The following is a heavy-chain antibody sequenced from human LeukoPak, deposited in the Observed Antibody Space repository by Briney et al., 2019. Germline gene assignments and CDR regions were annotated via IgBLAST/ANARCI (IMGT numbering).Heavy chain of an antibody. CDR1: GFTFSNYW. CDR3: ATYSSLNRREFQF. CDR2: IKTHGSEK. Sequence: HPGGSLRLSCEGSGFTFSNYWMGWVRQAPGKGLQWVANIKTHGSEKYYVDSVKGRFTISRDNAKNSLYLQMNSLRAEDTAVYYCATYSSLNRREFQFWGQGTLLTVSS. J-gene: IGHJ1*01. V-gene: IGHV3-7*01. D-gene: IGHD3-22*01.